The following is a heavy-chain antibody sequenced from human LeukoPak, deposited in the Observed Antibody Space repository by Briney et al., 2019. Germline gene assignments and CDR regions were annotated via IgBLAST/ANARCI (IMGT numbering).Heavy chain of an antibody. CDR3: ARDRNYYGMDV. CDR1: GFTVSSNY. CDR2: IYSGGST. J-gene: IGHJ6*02. V-gene: IGHV3-66*01. Sequence: GGSLRLSCAASGFTVSSNYMSWVRQAPGKGLEWVSVIYSGGSTYYADSVKGRFTISRDNSKNTLYLQMNSLSAEDTAVYYCARDRNYYGMDVWGQGTTVTVSS.